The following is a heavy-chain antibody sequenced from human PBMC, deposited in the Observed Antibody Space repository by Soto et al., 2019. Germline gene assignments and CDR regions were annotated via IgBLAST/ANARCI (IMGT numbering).Heavy chain of an antibody. V-gene: IGHV3-23*01. J-gene: IGHJ4*02. CDR3: AKEWSFDY. CDR2: ISGSGGST. D-gene: IGHD2-8*01. Sequence: GSLRLSCAASGFTFSSFSMSWVRQTPGRGLEWVSAISGSGGSTYYADSVKGRFTISRDNSRNTLYLQMNSLRGEDTAVYYCAKEWSFDYWGQGTLVTVSS. CDR1: GFTFSSFS.